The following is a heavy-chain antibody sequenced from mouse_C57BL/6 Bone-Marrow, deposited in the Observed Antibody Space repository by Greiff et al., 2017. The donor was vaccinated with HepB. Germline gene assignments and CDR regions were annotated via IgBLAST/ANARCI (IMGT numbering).Heavy chain of an antibody. CDR1: GYTFTDYY. Sequence: VQLQQSGAELVRPGASVKLSCKASGYTFTDYYINWVKQRPGQGLEWIARIYPGSGNTYYNEKFKGKATLTAEKSSSTAYMQLSSLTSEDSAVYFCARASSGGFAYWGQGTLVTVSA. V-gene: IGHV1-76*01. D-gene: IGHD3-2*02. J-gene: IGHJ3*01. CDR2: IYPGSGNT. CDR3: ARASSGGFAY.